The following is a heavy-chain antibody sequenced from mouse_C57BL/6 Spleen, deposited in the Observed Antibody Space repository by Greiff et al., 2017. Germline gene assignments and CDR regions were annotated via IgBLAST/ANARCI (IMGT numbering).Heavy chain of an antibody. CDR1: GFNIKNTY. V-gene: IGHV14-3*01. CDR2: IDPANGNT. Sequence: EVQLQQSVAELVRPGASVKLSCTASGFNIKNTYMHWVKQRPEQGLEWIGRIDPANGNTKYAPKFQGKATITADTSSNTAYLQLSSLTSEDTAIYYCATPYYYGSRGYAMDYWGQGTSVTVSS. CDR3: ATPYYYGSRGYAMDY. J-gene: IGHJ4*01. D-gene: IGHD1-1*01.